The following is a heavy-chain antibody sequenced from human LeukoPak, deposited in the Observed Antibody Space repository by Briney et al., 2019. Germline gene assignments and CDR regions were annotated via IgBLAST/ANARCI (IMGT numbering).Heavy chain of an antibody. J-gene: IGHJ4*02. CDR3: AKDQDSGIAVAGSGPGY. D-gene: IGHD6-19*01. Sequence: GGSLRLSCAASGFTFSNDWMSWVRQAPGKGLEWVANIKQDGSEKYYVDSVKGRFTISRDNAKNSLYLQMNSLRAEDTAVYYCAKDQDSGIAVAGSGPGYWGQGTLVTVSS. CDR2: IKQDGSEK. CDR1: GFTFSNDW. V-gene: IGHV3-7*01.